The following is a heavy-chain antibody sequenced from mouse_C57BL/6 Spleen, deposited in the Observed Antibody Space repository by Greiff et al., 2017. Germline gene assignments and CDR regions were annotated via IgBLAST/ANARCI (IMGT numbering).Heavy chain of an antibody. CDR3: ARGYYYGPLDY. V-gene: IGHV1-55*01. CDR2: IYPGSGST. Sequence: VQLQQSGAELVKPGASVKMSCKASGYTFTSYWITWVKQRPGQGLEWIGDIYPGSGSTNYNEKFKSKATLTVDTSSSTAYMQLTSLTSEDSAVYYCARGYYYGPLDYWGQGTTLTVSS. CDR1: GYTFTSYW. J-gene: IGHJ2*01. D-gene: IGHD1-1*01.